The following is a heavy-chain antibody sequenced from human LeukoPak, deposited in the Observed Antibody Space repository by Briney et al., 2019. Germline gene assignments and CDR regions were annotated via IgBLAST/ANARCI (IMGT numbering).Heavy chain of an antibody. D-gene: IGHD3-10*01. CDR3: ARLISYYGSGSYVDY. CDR1: GFTFSSYS. J-gene: IGHJ4*02. CDR2: ISSSSSYI. V-gene: IGHV3-21*01. Sequence: GGSLRLSCAASGFTFSSYSMNWVRQAPGKGLEWVSSISSSSSYIYYADSVKGRFTISRDNAKNSLYLQMNSLRAEDTAVYYCARLISYYGSGSYVDYWGQGTLVTVSS.